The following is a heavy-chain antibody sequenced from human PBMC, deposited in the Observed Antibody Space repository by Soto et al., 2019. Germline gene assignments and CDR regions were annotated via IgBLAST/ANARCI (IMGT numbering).Heavy chain of an antibody. Sequence: SETLSLTCTVSGGSISSSSYYWGWIRQPPGKGLEWIGSIYCSGSTYYNPSLKSRVTISVDTSKNQFSLKLSSVTAADTAVYYCARHSHSQYSSGWYVAFDIWGQGTRVTVSS. V-gene: IGHV4-39*01. CDR3: ARHSHSQYSSGWYVAFDI. J-gene: IGHJ3*02. CDR1: GGSISSSSYY. D-gene: IGHD6-19*01. CDR2: IYCSGST.